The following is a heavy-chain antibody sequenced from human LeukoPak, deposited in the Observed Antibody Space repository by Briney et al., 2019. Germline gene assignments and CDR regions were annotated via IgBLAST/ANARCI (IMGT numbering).Heavy chain of an antibody. CDR3: ARTFADFWSGYYRGSNFDY. CDR2: IYSSGST. V-gene: IGHV4-59*13. Sequence: SETLSLTCTVSGGSIDTYYWSWIRQPPGKGLEWIGYIYSSGSTNYNPSLKSRVTMSVDTSKNQFSLNLASVTAADTAVYYCARTFADFWSGYYRGSNFDYWGQGTLVTVSS. CDR1: GGSIDTYY. D-gene: IGHD3-3*01. J-gene: IGHJ4*02.